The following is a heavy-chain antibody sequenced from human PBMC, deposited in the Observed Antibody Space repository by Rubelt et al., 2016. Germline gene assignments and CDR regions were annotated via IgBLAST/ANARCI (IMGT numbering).Heavy chain of an antibody. CDR1: GGSISSSSYY. J-gene: IGHJ4*02. CDR3: VREARIAAANALALDD. D-gene: IGHD6-13*01. Sequence: QLQLQESGPGLVKPSETLSLTCTVSGGSISSSSYYWGWIRQPPGKGLEWVSLLYSGGNTYYADSVKGSFTISSDKSNNTPYLQMNSLGVEDTAVYYGVREARIAAANALALDDWGQGTLVTVSS. V-gene: IGHV4-39*07. CDR2: LYSGGNT.